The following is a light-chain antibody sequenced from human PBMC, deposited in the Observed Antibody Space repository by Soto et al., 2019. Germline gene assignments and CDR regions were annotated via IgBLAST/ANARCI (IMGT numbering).Light chain of an antibody. CDR1: QSISTY. CDR3: QHGYSTPLT. J-gene: IGKJ4*01. V-gene: IGKV1-39*01. Sequence: DIQMNQSPSTLSASVRDRVTITCRASQSISTYLHWYQQKPGKAPNLLIYAASTLQSGVPSRFSGSGSGTDFTLTISSLQPEDFATYFCQHGYSTPLTFGGGTKVDIK. CDR2: AAS.